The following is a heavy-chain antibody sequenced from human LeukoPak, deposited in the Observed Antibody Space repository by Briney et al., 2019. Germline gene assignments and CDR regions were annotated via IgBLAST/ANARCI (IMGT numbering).Heavy chain of an antibody. CDR3: ARGYYDSWSGYQSYFDY. V-gene: IGHV4-59*01. CDR2: IYYSGST. J-gene: IGHJ4*02. Sequence: NSSETLSLTCTVSGGSISSYYWSWIRQPPGKGLEWIGYIYYSGSTNYNPSLKSRVTISVDTSKNQFSLKLSSVTAADTAVYYCARGYYDSWSGYQSYFDYWGQGTLVTVSS. D-gene: IGHD3-3*01. CDR1: GGSISSYY.